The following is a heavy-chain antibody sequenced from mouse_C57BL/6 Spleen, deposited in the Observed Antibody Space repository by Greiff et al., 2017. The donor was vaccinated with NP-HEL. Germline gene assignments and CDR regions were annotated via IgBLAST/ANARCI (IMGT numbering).Heavy chain of an antibody. V-gene: IGHV7-3*01. CDR1: GFTFTDYY. CDR3: ARLFITTVSLGY. Sequence: EVMLVESGGGLVQPGGSLSLSCAASGFTFTDYYMSWVRQPPGKALEWLGFIRNKANGYTTEYSASVKGRFTISSDNSQSILYLHMNALRAEDTATYYCARLFITTVSLGYWGPGTTLTFSS. J-gene: IGHJ2*01. CDR2: IRNKANGYTT. D-gene: IGHD1-1*01.